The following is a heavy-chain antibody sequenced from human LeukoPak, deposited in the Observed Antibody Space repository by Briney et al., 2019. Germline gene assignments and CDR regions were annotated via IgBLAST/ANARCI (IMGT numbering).Heavy chain of an antibody. CDR3: ASGSTDNWFDP. Sequence: SETLSLTCAVYGGSFSGYYWSWIRQPPGKGLEWIGEINHSGSTNYNPSLKSRVTISVDTSKNQFSLKLSSVTAADTAVYYCASGSTDNWFDPWGQGTLVTVSS. D-gene: IGHD2-2*01. V-gene: IGHV4-34*01. J-gene: IGHJ5*02. CDR1: GGSFSGYY. CDR2: INHSGST.